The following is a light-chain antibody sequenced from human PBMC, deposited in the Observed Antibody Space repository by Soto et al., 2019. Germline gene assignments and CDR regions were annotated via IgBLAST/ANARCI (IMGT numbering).Light chain of an antibody. Sequence: EIVLTQSPGTLSLSPGERATLSCRASQSVSSSYLAWYQQKHGQAPRLLIYGASSRATGITDRFSGSGSGTDFTVTINRLEHEDFAVYSCQQYGSSPYTFGQGTQLEIK. CDR2: GAS. CDR1: QSVSSSY. V-gene: IGKV3-20*01. J-gene: IGKJ2*01. CDR3: QQYGSSPYT.